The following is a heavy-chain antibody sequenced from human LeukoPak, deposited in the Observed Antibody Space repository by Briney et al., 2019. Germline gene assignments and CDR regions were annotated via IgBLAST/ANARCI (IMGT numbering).Heavy chain of an antibody. D-gene: IGHD5-12*01. J-gene: IGHJ6*02. CDR1: GYTFTSYY. Sequence: ASVKVSCKASGYTFTSYYMHWVRQAPGQGLEWMGIINPSRGSTSYAQKFQGRVTMTRDTSTSTVYMELSSLRPEDTAVYYCARDSGYDLRVLDYYGMDVWGQGTTVTVSS. CDR2: INPSRGST. V-gene: IGHV1-46*01. CDR3: ARDSGYDLRVLDYYGMDV.